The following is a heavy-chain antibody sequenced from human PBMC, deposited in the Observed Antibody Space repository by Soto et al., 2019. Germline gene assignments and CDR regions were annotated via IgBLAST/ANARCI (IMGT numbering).Heavy chain of an antibody. J-gene: IGHJ6*02. CDR2: IFHSGNA. Sequence: SETLSLTCAVSSGSIDTTNWWSWVRQPPRKGLEWIGEIFHSGNAYYNPSLASRVTISVDTSKNQFSLNLRSVTAADTAVYYCARRTWGMDVWGQGTTVTVSS. D-gene: IGHD2-8*01. V-gene: IGHV4-4*02. CDR3: ARRTWGMDV. CDR1: SGSIDTTNW.